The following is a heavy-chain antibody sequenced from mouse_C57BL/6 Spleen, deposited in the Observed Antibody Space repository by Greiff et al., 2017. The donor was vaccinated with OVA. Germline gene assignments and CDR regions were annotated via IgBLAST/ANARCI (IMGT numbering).Heavy chain of an antibody. CDR2: INPNYGTT. V-gene: IGHV1-39*01. CDR3: ARCLNYYGSSYEYFDV. CDR1: GYSFTDYN. D-gene: IGHD1-1*01. J-gene: IGHJ1*03. Sequence: VQLKESGPELVKPGASVKISCKASGYSFTDYNMNWVKQSNGKSLEWIGVINPNYGTTSYNQKFKGKATLTVDQSSSTAYMQLNSLTSEDSAVYYCARCLNYYGSSYEYFDVWGTGTTVTVSS.